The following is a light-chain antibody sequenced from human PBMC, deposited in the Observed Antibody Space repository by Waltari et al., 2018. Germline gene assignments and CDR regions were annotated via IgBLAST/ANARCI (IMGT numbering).Light chain of an antibody. CDR3: QQVNGYPLT. J-gene: IGKJ4*01. Sequence: VLTQSPATLSLSAGERATLSCRASQSVFNYLAWYQQKRGQAPRLLIYDTSKRATGIPARCSGSGSGTDFTLTISNLEADDFATYYCQQVNGYPLTFGGGTKVEIK. CDR2: DTS. V-gene: IGKV3-11*01. CDR1: QSVFNY.